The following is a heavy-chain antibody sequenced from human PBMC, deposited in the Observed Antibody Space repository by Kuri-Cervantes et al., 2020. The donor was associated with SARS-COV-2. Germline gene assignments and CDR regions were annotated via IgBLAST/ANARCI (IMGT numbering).Heavy chain of an antibody. D-gene: IGHD4-11*01. CDR2: IKQDGSEK. CDR1: GFTFSSYW. CDR3: ARVQDYYSNSQFDY. Sequence: GGSLRLSCAASGFTFSSYWMSWVRQAPGKGLEWVANIKQDGSEKYYVDSVKGRFTISRDNAKNSLYLQMNSLRAEGTAVYYCARVQDYYSNSQFDYWGQGTLVTVSS. J-gene: IGHJ4*02. V-gene: IGHV3-7*05.